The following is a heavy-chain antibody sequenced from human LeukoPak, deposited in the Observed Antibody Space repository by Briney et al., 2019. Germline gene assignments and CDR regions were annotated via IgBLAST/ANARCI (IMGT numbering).Heavy chain of an antibody. J-gene: IGHJ4*02. Sequence: PSETLSLTCTVSGGPISSYYWSRIRQPAGKGLEWIGRIYTSGSTNYNPSLKSRVTMSVDTSKNQFSLKLSSVTAADTAVYYCAREHRREAVTTVFDYWGQGTLVTVSS. CDR1: GGPISSYY. V-gene: IGHV4-4*07. CDR3: AREHRREAVTTVFDY. D-gene: IGHD4-11*01. CDR2: IYTSGST.